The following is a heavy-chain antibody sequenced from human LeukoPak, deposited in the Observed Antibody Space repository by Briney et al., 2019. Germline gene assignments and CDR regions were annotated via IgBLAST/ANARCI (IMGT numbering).Heavy chain of an antibody. Sequence: GGSLRLSCEASGFTFRSYNMNWVRQAPGKGLEWVSYISSGGTTKYYADSVTGRFTISRDNSKNTLYLQMNSLRAEDTAAYYCAKTDCSSTSCYYYGMDVWGQGTTVTVSS. V-gene: IGHV3-48*01. J-gene: IGHJ6*02. D-gene: IGHD2-2*01. CDR3: AKTDCSSTSCYYYGMDV. CDR1: GFTFRSYN. CDR2: ISSGGTTK.